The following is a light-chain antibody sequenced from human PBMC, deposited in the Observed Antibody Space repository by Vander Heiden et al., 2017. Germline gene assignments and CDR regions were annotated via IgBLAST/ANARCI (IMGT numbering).Light chain of an antibody. Sequence: DIVMTQPPDSLAVSLGERATINCKSSQSVLYSSNNKNYLAWYQQKPGQPPKLLIYWAPTRESGVPDRFSGSGSGTDFTLTISSLQAEDVAVYYCQQYYSTPPTFGGGTKVEIK. CDR1: QSVLYSSNNKNY. V-gene: IGKV4-1*01. CDR3: QQYYSTPPT. CDR2: WAP. J-gene: IGKJ4*01.